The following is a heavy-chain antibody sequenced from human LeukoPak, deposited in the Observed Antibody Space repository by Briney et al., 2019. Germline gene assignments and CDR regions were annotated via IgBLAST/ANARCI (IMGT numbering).Heavy chain of an antibody. CDR1: GYTFTSYG. Sequence: ASVKVSCKASGYTFTSYGISWVRQATGQGLEWMGWMNPNSGNTGYAQKFQGRVTITRNTSISTAYMELSSLRSEDTAVYYCARPGDSSGYWAGGYFDYWGQGTLVTVSS. J-gene: IGHJ4*02. CDR2: MNPNSGNT. D-gene: IGHD3-22*01. CDR3: ARPGDSSGYWAGGYFDY. V-gene: IGHV1-8*03.